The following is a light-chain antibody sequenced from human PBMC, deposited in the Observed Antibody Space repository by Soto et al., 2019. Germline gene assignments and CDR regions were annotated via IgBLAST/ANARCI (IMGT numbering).Light chain of an antibody. CDR2: DVS. V-gene: IGLV2-14*01. CDR1: SSDVGGYNY. J-gene: IGLJ1*01. CDR3: SSYTSSSTRGV. Sequence: QSALTQPASMSGSPGQSITISCTGTSSDVGGYNYVSWYQQHPGKAPKLMIYDVSNRPSGVSNRFSGSKSGNTASLTISGLQAEDEADYYCSSYTSSSTRGVFGTGTKLTVL.